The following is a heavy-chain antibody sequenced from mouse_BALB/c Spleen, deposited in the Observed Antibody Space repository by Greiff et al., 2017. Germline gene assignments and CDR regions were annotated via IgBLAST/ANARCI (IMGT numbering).Heavy chain of an antibody. V-gene: IGHV1S56*01. Sequence: QVQLQQSGAELVKPGASVKLSCKASGYTFTSYDINWVRQRPEQGLEWIGWIFPGDGSTKYNEKFKGKATLTTDKSSSTAYMQLSRLTSEDSAVYFCERVDYGSLWYFEVGGAGTTVTVSS. CDR2: IFPGDGST. J-gene: IGHJ1*01. CDR1: GYTFTSYD. CDR3: ERVDYGSLWYFEV. D-gene: IGHD1-1*02.